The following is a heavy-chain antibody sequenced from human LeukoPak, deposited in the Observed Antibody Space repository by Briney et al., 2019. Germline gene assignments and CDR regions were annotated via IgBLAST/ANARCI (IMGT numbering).Heavy chain of an antibody. CDR2: LYSSGST. D-gene: IGHD6-19*01. CDR1: GGSISSYY. V-gene: IGHV4-59*01. Sequence: PSETLSLTCTVSGGSISSYYWSWIRQPPGLGLAWIRYLYSSGSTNYYPALKSRANISVDTSKNQCSLKLGSVTAADTAVYYCARDLWAYSFSSGWNYWGQGTLVTVTS. CDR3: ARDLWAYSFSSGWNY. J-gene: IGHJ4*02.